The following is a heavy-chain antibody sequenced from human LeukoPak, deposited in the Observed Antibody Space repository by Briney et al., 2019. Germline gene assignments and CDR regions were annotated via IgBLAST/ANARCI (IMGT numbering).Heavy chain of an antibody. J-gene: IGHJ4*02. V-gene: IGHV1-2*02. Sequence: ASVKVSCKASGYTFTGYYMHWVRQAPGQGLEWRGWINPNSGGTNYAQKFQGRVTMTRDTSISTAYMELSRLRSDDTAVYYCARDWFYDYGDWSWGQGTLVTVSS. D-gene: IGHD4-17*01. CDR3: ARDWFYDYGDWS. CDR2: INPNSGGT. CDR1: GYTFTGYY.